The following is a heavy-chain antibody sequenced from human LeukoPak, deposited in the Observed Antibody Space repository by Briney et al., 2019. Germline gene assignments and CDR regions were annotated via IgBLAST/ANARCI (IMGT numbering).Heavy chain of an antibody. CDR3: ARRTYSRSSSIFDN. Sequence: ASVKVSCKASGYTFTGYYMHWVRQAPGQGLEWMGWINPNSGGTNYAQKFQGRVTMTRDPSISTAYMELSRLRSDDTAVYYCARRTYSRSSSIFDNWGQGTLVTVSS. J-gene: IGHJ4*02. CDR1: GYTFTGYY. V-gene: IGHV1-2*02. CDR2: INPNSGGT. D-gene: IGHD6-6*01.